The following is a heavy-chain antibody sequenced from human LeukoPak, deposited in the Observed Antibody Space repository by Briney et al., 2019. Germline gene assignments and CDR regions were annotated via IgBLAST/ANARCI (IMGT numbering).Heavy chain of an antibody. V-gene: IGHV3-33*01. Sequence: GGSLRLSCAASGFTFSSYGMHWVRQAPGKGLEWVAVIWYDGSNKYYADSVKGRFTISRDNSKNTLYLQMNSLRAEDTAVYYCARYVNGSILTGYYLDYFDYWGQGTLVTVSS. CDR3: ARYVNGSILTGYYLDYFDY. CDR2: IWYDGSNK. J-gene: IGHJ4*02. CDR1: GFTFSSYG. D-gene: IGHD3-9*01.